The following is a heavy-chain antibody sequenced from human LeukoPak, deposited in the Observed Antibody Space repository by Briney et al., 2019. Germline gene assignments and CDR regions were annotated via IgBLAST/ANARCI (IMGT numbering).Heavy chain of an antibody. D-gene: IGHD6-13*01. V-gene: IGHV3-53*01. CDR1: GFPDCSNH. CDR2: IYSGGSK. J-gene: IGHJ6*03. CDR3: GKLPGIAAVRYYYYMDV. Sequence: PGGSVSLLCGACGFPDCSNHMRWPRQSTGRARVWVRDIYSGGSKFYAGSVKGRFPIFRHNSQNSVYVQMNSLRGEDTAVYLWGKLPGIAAVRYYYYMDVWGKGPTVPVSS.